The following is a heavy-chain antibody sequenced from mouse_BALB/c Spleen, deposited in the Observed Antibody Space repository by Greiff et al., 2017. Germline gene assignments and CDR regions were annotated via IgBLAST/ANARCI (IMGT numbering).Heavy chain of an antibody. CDR1: GYTFTDYW. CDR2: IDTSDSYT. J-gene: IGHJ4*01. D-gene: IGHD1-3*01. Sequence: QVQLQQPGAELVMPGASVKMSCKASGYTFTDYWMHWVKQRPGQGLEWIGAIDTSDSYTSYNQKFKGKATLTVDESSSTAYMQLSSLTSEDSAVYYCAREDNLLKAMDYWGQGTSVTVSS. CDR3: AREDNLLKAMDY. V-gene: IGHV1-69*01.